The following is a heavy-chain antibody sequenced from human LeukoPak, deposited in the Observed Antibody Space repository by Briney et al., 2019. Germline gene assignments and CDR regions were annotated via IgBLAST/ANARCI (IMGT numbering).Heavy chain of an antibody. CDR3: ARSFSRQPLFNTFAFDI. J-gene: IGHJ3*02. V-gene: IGHV1-69*05. CDR1: GGTFSSYA. CDR2: IIPIFGTA. Sequence: ASVKVSCKASGGTFSSYAISWVRQAPGQGLEWMGGIIPIFGTANYAQKFQGRVTITTDESTSTAYMELSSLRSEDTAVYYCARSFSRQPLFNTFAFDIWGQGTMVTVSS. D-gene: IGHD2-2*01.